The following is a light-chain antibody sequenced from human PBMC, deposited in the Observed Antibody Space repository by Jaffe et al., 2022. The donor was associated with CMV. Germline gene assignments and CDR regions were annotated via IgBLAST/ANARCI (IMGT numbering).Light chain of an antibody. CDR2: QDS. CDR3: QEGMV. J-gene: IGLJ2*01. Sequence: SYELTQPPSVSVSPGQTASITCSGDKLGDKYACWYQQKPGQSPVLVIYQDSKRPSGIPERFSGSNSGNTATLTISGTQAMDEADYYCQEGMVFGGGTKLTVL. V-gene: IGLV3-1*01. CDR1: KLGDKY.